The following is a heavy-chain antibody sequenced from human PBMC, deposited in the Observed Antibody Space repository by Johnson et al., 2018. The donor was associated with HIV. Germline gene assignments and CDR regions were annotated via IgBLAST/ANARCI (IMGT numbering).Heavy chain of an antibody. D-gene: IGHD2-21*02. CDR2: ISYDGNNK. V-gene: IGHV3-30-3*01. Sequence: QVQLVESGGGVVQPGRSLRLSCAASGFSFTKYAMHWVRQAPGKGLEWVAIISYDGNNKYYADSVKGRLTISRDNSKNTLYLQMNSLRAEDTAVYYCARPHIVVVTAGYAFDIWGQGTMVIVSS. CDR3: ARPHIVVVTAGYAFDI. CDR1: GFSFTKYA. J-gene: IGHJ3*02.